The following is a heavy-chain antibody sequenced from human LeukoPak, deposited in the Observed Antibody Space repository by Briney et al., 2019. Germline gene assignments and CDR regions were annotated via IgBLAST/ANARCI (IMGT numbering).Heavy chain of an antibody. CDR3: ASWGGTTMVRGVFDY. V-gene: IGHV4-34*01. J-gene: IGHJ4*02. CDR2: INHSGST. D-gene: IGHD3-10*01. CDR1: GGSFSGYY. Sequence: SETLSLTCAVYGGSFSGYYWSWIRQPPGKGLGWIGEINHSGSTNYNPSLKSRVTISVDTSKNQFSLKLSSVTAADTAVYYCASWGGTTMVRGVFDYWGQGTLVTVSS.